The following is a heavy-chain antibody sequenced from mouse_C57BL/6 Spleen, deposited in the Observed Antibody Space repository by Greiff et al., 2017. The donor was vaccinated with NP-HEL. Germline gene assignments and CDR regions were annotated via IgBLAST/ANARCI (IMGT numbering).Heavy chain of an antibody. CDR2: IYPGSGNT. CDR1: GYSFTSYY. J-gene: IGHJ2*01. V-gene: IGHV1-66*01. CDR3: ARTYYSNYCDY. D-gene: IGHD2-5*01. Sequence: QVQLKQSGPELVTPGASVKISCKASGYSFTSYYIHWVKQRPGQGLEWIGWIYPGSGNTKYNEKFKGKATLTADTSSSTAYMQRSSLTSEDSAVYDCARTYYSNYCDYWGQGTTLTVSS.